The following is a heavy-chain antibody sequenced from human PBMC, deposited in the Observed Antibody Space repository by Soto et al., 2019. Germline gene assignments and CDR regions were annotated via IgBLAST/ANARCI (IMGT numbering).Heavy chain of an antibody. CDR1: GFTFSSYG. CDR3: ERTLGSYEWFDP. V-gene: IGHV3-33*01. CDR2: IWYDGSNK. J-gene: IGHJ5*02. Sequence: QVQLVESGGGVVQPGRSLRLSCAASGFTFSSYGMHWVRQAPGKGLEWVAVIWYDGSNKYYADSVKGRFTISRDNSKNTLSLQMISLRAEDTAVYYCERTLGSYEWFDPWGQGTLVTVSS. D-gene: IGHD1-26*01.